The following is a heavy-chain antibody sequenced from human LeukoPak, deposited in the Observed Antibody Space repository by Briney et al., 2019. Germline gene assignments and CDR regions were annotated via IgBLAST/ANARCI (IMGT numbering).Heavy chain of an antibody. CDR2: FSYSGST. Sequence: SETLSLTCSVSGGSIRSYYWSWIRQPPGKGLEWIGYFSYSGSTKYNPSLKSRVTISVDTSKNQFSLKLTSVTAADTAVYYCARGGYCGDDCFFYSWGQGTLVTVSS. CDR3: ARGGYCGDDCFFYS. V-gene: IGHV4-59*08. J-gene: IGHJ4*02. D-gene: IGHD2-21*02. CDR1: GGSIRSYY.